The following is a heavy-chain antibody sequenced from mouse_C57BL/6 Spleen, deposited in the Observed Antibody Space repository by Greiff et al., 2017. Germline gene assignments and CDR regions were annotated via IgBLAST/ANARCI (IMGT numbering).Heavy chain of an antibody. CDR2: IDPSDSYT. CDR1: GYTFTSYW. D-gene: IGHD1-1*01. V-gene: IGHV1-69*01. CDR3: ARRGVITTRYFDV. Sequence: VQLQQSGAELVMPGASVKLSCKASGYTFTSYWMHWVKQRPGQGLEWIGEIDPSDSYTNYNQKFKGKSTLTVDKSSSTAYMQLSSLTSEDSAVYYCARRGVITTRYFDVWGTGTTVTVSS. J-gene: IGHJ1*03.